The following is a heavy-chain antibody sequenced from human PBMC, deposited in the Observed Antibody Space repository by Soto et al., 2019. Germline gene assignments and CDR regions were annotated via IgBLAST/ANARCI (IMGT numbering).Heavy chain of an antibody. Sequence: EVQLLDSGGGLVQPGGSLRLSCAASGFRFSDYVISWVRQAPGKGLECVSGISGSGDTTNYADAVKGRFTISRDNSKNTLYLQTNSLRAEDTSVYYFAKGGLIRRFDFWGQGTLVSVSS. CDR3: AKGGLIRRFDF. J-gene: IGHJ4*02. D-gene: IGHD3-16*01. CDR1: GFRFSDYV. CDR2: ISGSGDTT. V-gene: IGHV3-23*01.